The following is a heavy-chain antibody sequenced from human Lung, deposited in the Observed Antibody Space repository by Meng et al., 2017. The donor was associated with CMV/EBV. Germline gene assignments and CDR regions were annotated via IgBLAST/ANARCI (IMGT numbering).Heavy chain of an antibody. V-gene: IGHV1-2*02. CDR2: IKPNSGST. D-gene: IGHD3-10*01. Sequence: SETVSCQPCLFTFSGYYMHWVREAPGNGLEWMGWIKPNSGSTNYVQKFQSRVTMTRDTTIRTVYMELSRLKYDDTAVYYCARDGTVEWLGYNGVDHWSQGTLVTVSS. CDR1: LFTFSGYY. CDR3: ARDGTVEWLGYNGVDH. J-gene: IGHJ5*02.